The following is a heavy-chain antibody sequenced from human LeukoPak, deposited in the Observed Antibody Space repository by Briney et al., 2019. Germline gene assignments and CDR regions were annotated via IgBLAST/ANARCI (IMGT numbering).Heavy chain of an antibody. CDR2: MWHDGSYK. V-gene: IGHV3-33*01. CDR3: ARVGDYENSGSQPFDY. D-gene: IGHD3-22*01. J-gene: IGHJ4*02. CDR1: GFIFSSFG. Sequence: GGSLRLSCAASGFIFSSFGMHWVRQAPGKELEWVAVMWHDGSYKYYVDSVKGRFTISRDNAKNTLYLQMNNLRVEDTAVYYCARVGDYENSGSQPFDYWGQGTLVTVSS.